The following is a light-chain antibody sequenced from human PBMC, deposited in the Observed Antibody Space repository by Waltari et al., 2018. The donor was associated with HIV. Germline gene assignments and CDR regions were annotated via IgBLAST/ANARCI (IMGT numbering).Light chain of an antibody. V-gene: IGLV1-40*01. Sequence: QSVLTQPPSVSGAPGQSVTISCTGRTSNIRGPPVQWFRQLPGASPKLLIYEDDVRPSGVSDRFSGSKSDTSASLAIAGLQAEDEADYYCQSYDDTVSLEVFGGGTRLTVL. J-gene: IGLJ2*01. CDR3: QSYDDTVSLEV. CDR1: TSNIRGPP. CDR2: EDD.